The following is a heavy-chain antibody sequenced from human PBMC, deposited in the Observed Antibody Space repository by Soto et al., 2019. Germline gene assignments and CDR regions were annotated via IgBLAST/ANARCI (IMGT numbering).Heavy chain of an antibody. D-gene: IGHD3-9*01. Sequence: GGSLRLSCAASGFTFSSYAMSWVRQAPGKGLEWVSAISGSGGRTYYADSAKGRFTISRDNSKNTLYLQMNSLRAEDTAVYYCPKDRGLGHFDWPDTFDYWGQGTLVTVSS. CDR2: ISGSGGRT. CDR1: GFTFSSYA. V-gene: IGHV3-23*01. CDR3: PKDRGLGHFDWPDTFDY. J-gene: IGHJ4*02.